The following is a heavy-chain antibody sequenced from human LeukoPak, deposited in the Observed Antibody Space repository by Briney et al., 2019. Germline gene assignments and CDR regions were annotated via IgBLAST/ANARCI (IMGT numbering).Heavy chain of an antibody. Sequence: PSETLSLTCTVSGGSISSYYGSWIRQPAGKGLEWIGRIYTSGSTNYNPSLKSRVTMSVDTSKNQFSLKLSSVTAADTAVYYCARDSLLRGYSYGFFYFGYWGQGTLVTVSS. CDR1: GGSISSYY. V-gene: IGHV4-4*07. J-gene: IGHJ4*02. CDR3: ARDSLLRGYSYGFFYFGY. CDR2: IYTSGST. D-gene: IGHD5-18*01.